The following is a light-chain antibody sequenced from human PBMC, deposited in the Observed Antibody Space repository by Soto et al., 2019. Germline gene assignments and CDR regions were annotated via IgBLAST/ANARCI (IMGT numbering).Light chain of an antibody. CDR2: DVS. J-gene: IGLJ1*01. Sequence: QSALTQPASVSGSPGQSITISCTGTSSGVGGYNYVSWYQQHPGKAPKLMIYDVSNRPSGVSNHFSGSKSGNTASLTISGLHAEDEADYYCSSYTSSSTPDVFGTGTKLTVL. CDR1: SSGVGGYNY. V-gene: IGLV2-14*01. CDR3: SSYTSSSTPDV.